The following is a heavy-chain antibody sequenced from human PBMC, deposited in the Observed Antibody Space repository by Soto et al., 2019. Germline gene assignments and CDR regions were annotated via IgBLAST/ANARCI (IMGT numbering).Heavy chain of an antibody. CDR2: IYDSGNT. CDR3: ASTLVAPGY. D-gene: IGHD5-12*01. Sequence: SETLSLTCAVSGGSISGTTYSWSWIRQPPGKGLEWIGYIYDSGNTYYNPSLKSQFSISVDRSKNQFSLKLSSVTAEDTAVYYCASTLVAPGYWGQGTLVTVSS. V-gene: IGHV4-30-2*01. J-gene: IGHJ4*02. CDR1: GGSISGTTYS.